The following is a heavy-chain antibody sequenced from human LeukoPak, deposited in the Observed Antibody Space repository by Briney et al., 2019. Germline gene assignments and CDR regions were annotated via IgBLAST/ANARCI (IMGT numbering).Heavy chain of an antibody. V-gene: IGHV4-39*01. D-gene: IGHD6-19*01. CDR2: IYYSGNT. J-gene: IGHJ4*02. Sequence: SETLSLTCTVSGGSISSHTYYWGWIRQAPGKGLEWIGSIYYSGNTYYNPSLKSRVTISVDTSKNQFSLELRSVIAAVYYSARHDAAAVVEYWGQGTLVTVSS. CDR3: ARHDAAAVVEY. CDR1: GGSISSHTYY.